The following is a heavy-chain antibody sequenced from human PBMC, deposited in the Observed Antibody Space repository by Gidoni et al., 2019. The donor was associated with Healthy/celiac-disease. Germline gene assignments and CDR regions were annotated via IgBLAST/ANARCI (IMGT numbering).Heavy chain of an antibody. CDR3: AREPRGHIVVVTAKRLGNAFDI. J-gene: IGHJ3*02. Sequence: QVQLQQWGAGLLKPSETLSLTCAVYGGSFSGYYWSWIRQPPGKGLEWIGEINHSGSTNYNPSLKSRVTISVDTSKNQFSLKLSSVTAADTAVYYCAREPRGHIVVVTAKRLGNAFDIWGQGTMVTVSS. D-gene: IGHD2-21*02. CDR1: GGSFSGYY. V-gene: IGHV4-34*01. CDR2: INHSGST.